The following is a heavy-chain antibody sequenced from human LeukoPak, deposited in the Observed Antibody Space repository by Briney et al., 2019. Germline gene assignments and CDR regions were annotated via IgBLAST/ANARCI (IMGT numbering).Heavy chain of an antibody. CDR2: INLNSGGT. CDR1: GYTFTGYY. V-gene: IGHV1-2*02. CDR3: ARVMGYGDYYYGMDV. J-gene: IGHJ6*02. Sequence: GASVKVSCKASGYTFTGYYMHWVRQAPGQGLEWMGWINLNSGGTNYAQKFQGRVTMTRDTSISTAYMELSRLRSDDTAVYYCARVMGYGDYYYGMDVWGQGTTVTVSS. D-gene: IGHD4-17*01.